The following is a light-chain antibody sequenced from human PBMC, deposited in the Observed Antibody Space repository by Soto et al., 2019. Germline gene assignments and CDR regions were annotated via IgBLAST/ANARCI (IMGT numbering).Light chain of an antibody. V-gene: IGLV1-40*01. J-gene: IGLJ1*01. CDR3: QSYGDSLSGYV. CDR2: GNS. CDR1: SSNIGAGYD. Sequence: QSVLTQPPSVSGAPGQRVTISCTGSSSNIGAGYDVHWYQQVPGTAPKLLIYGNSNRPSGVPDRFSGSKSGASASLAITGLQAEDEADSYCQSYGDSLSGYVFGTGTKLTVL.